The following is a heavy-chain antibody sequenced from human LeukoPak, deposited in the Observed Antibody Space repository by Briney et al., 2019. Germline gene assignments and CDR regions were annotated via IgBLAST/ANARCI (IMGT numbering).Heavy chain of an antibody. Sequence: SETLSLTCTVSGGSISSGDYYWSWSRQPPGKGLEWVGSIYCSGSTYYNPSLKSRVTISVDTSKNQFSLKLSSVTAADTAVYYCARYGSGYAFDIWGQGTMVTVSS. V-gene: IGHV4-30-4*08. CDR1: GGSISSGDYY. D-gene: IGHD3-10*01. J-gene: IGHJ3*02. CDR2: IYCSGST. CDR3: ARYGSGYAFDI.